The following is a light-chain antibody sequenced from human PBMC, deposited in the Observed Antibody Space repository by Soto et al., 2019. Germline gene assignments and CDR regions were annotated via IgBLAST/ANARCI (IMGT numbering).Light chain of an antibody. CDR1: RSVNSRY. CDR3: HQYGYSPNT. Sequence: EIVLTQSPGTLSLSPGDRATLSCRASRSVNSRYLAWYQQKPGQAPRPLIYGTSTRATGIPDRFSGSGSGTDFTLTVSRLEPEDFAVYHCHQYGYSPNTFGQGTNLEIK. V-gene: IGKV3-20*01. J-gene: IGKJ2*01. CDR2: GTS.